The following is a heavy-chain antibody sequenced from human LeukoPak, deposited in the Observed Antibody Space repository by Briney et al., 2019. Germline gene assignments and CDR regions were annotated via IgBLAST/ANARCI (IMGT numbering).Heavy chain of an antibody. CDR2: IYSGGST. D-gene: IGHD6-19*01. V-gene: IGHV3-66*01. J-gene: IGHJ4*02. CDR1: GVTVSSNY. CDR3: TRAVAGTYFDY. Sequence: GGSLRLSCAASGVTVSSNYMSWVRQAPGKGLEWVSVIYSGGSTYYADSVKGRFTISRDNSKNTLYLQMNSLSAEDTAVYYCTRAVAGTYFDYWGQGTLVTVSS.